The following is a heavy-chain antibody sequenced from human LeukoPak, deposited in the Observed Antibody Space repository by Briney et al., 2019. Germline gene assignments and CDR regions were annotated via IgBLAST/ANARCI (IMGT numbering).Heavy chain of an antibody. CDR1: GDSISYYY. CDR3: ARVRGYSYDSSYFDY. Sequence: PSETLSLSCTVSGDSISYYYWSWIRQPPGKGLEWIGKIYYSGNTNYNPSLKSRVTISVDTSKNQFSLKLSSVTAADTAVYYCARVRGYSYDSSYFDYWGQGTLVADSS. CDR2: IYYSGNT. D-gene: IGHD5-18*01. V-gene: IGHV4-59*01. J-gene: IGHJ4*02.